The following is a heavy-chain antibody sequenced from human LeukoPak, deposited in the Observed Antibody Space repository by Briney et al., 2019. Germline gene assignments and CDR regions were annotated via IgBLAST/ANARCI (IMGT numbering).Heavy chain of an antibody. Sequence: ASVKVSCKTSGCTFNDYYIHWVRQAPGQGLEWMGWINPNSGGANYAQKFQDWVTMTRDTSIGTAYMELRRLRSDDTAVYYCARDRGRGGLISAFDIWGQGTMVTVSS. CDR1: GCTFNDYY. V-gene: IGHV1-2*04. CDR3: ARDRGRGGLISAFDI. D-gene: IGHD3-16*01. J-gene: IGHJ3*02. CDR2: INPNSGGA.